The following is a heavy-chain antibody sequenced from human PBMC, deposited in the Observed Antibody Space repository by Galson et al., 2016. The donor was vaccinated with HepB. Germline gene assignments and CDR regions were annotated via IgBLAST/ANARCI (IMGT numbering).Heavy chain of an antibody. D-gene: IGHD1-1*01. J-gene: IGHJ3*02. CDR2: ISGSGGST. V-gene: IGHV3-23*01. Sequence: SLRLSCAASGFTFTNYAINWVRQAPGKGLEWVSAISGSGGSTYYADSVKGRFTISRDNSKNTLYLQMNSLRAEDTAVYYCAKDWAYNSHAFDIWGQGTMVTVSS. CDR3: AKDWAYNSHAFDI. CDR1: GFTFTNYA.